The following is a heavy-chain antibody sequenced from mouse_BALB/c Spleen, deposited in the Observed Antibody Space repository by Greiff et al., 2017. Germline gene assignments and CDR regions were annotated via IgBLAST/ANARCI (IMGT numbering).Heavy chain of an antibody. J-gene: IGHJ3*01. D-gene: IGHD1-1*01. Sequence: VQLKESGAELVRPGALVKLSCKASGFNIKDYYMHWVKQRPEQGLEWIGWIDPENGNTIYDPKFQGKASITADTSSNTAYLQLSSLTSEDTAVYYCARGGSRALFAYWGQGTLVTVSA. CDR3: ARGGSRALFAY. V-gene: IGHV14-1*02. CDR2: IDPENGNT. CDR1: GFNIKDYY.